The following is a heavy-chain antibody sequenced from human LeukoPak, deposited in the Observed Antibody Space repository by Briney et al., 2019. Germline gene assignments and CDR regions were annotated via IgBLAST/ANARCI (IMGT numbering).Heavy chain of an antibody. CDR1: RASISSYY. D-gene: IGHD1-14*01. CDR2: IHYTGDT. Sequence: PSETLSPTCSVSRASISSYYWSWIRQPPGKGLEWIAYIHYTGDTDSNPSLKSRVTISVDTSRRQFSLQLTSVTAADTAVYYCARHEPGWRGAFDIWGQGTMVTVSS. V-gene: IGHV4-59*08. CDR3: ARHEPGWRGAFDI. J-gene: IGHJ3*02.